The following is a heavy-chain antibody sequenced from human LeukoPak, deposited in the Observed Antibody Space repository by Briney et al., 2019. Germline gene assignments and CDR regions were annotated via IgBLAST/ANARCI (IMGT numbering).Heavy chain of an antibody. V-gene: IGHV3-7*01. CDR2: IKQDGSEK. Sequence: GGSLRLSCAASGFTFSSYWMSWVRQAPGKGLEWVANIKQDGSEKYYVDSVKGRFTISRDNAKNSLYLQMNSLRAEDTAVYYCARTIVGATEGYFQHWGQGTLVTVSS. CDR1: GFTFSSYW. J-gene: IGHJ1*01. D-gene: IGHD1-26*01. CDR3: ARTIVGATEGYFQH.